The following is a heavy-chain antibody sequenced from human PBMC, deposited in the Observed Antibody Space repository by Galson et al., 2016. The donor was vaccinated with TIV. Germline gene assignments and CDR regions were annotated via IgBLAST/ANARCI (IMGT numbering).Heavy chain of an antibody. CDR3: AKENDFDS. CDR1: GFTFSDYV. Sequence: SLRLSCAGSGFTFSDYVLNWVRQAPGKGLQWVAFISSDGSRKYVADSVKGRFTISRDNSENTLCLQMNNLRPDDTAAYFCAKENDFDSWGQGTLVTFSS. CDR2: ISSDGSRK. V-gene: IGHV3-30*04. J-gene: IGHJ5*01. D-gene: IGHD3-16*01.